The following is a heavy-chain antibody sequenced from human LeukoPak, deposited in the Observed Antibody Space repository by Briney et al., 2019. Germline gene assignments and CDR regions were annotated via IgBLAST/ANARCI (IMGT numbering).Heavy chain of an antibody. CDR2: ISDSSSYI. D-gene: IGHD1-26*01. CDR1: GFTFSSYR. Sequence: GGSLRLSCAASGFTFSSYRMNWGRQAPGEELEWVSSISDSSSYIYHADSVKGRFTISRDNAKNSVYLQMNSLRAEDTATYYCTKGENGMDVWGQGTTVTVSS. V-gene: IGHV3-21*01. J-gene: IGHJ6*02. CDR3: TKGENGMDV.